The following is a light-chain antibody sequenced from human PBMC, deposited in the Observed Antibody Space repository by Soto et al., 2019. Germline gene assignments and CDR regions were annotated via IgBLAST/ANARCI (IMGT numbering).Light chain of an antibody. Sequence: QSALTQPPSASGSPGQSVTISCTGTSSDVGGYNYVSWYQQHPGKAPKFMIYEVSKRPSGVPDRFSGSKSGNTASLTVSGLQAEDEADYYCSSYAGSNNVVFGGETKLTVL. CDR1: SSDVGGYNY. CDR3: SSYAGSNNVV. J-gene: IGLJ2*01. V-gene: IGLV2-8*01. CDR2: EVS.